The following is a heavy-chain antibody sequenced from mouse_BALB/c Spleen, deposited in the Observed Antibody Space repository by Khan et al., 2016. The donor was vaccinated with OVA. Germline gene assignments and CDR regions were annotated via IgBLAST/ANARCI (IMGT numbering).Heavy chain of an antibody. CDR2: VNPNTGGT. D-gene: IGHD1-2*01. J-gene: IGHJ3*01. Sequence: VRLQQSGPDLVKPGASVKISCKASGYSFTLYYMSWVKQSHGKSLEWIGRVNPNTGGTDYNQEFKGKATLTVDKSSNTAYMELRSLTSEDSAVYYCARGYGFFTHWGQGTLVTVSA. V-gene: IGHV1-26*01. CDR3: ARGYGFFTH. CDR1: GYSFTLYY.